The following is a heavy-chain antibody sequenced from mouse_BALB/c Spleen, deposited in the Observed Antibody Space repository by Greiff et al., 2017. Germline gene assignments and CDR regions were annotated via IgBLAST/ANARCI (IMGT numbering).Heavy chain of an antibody. Sequence: VQLQQSGAELVRPGVSVKISCKGSGYTFTDYSMHWVKQSHAKSLEWIGVISTYYGDASYNQKFKGKATMTVDKSSSTAYMELARLTSEDSAIYSCARLGTPAMDYWGQGTPVTVSA. CDR3: ARLGTPAMDY. CDR2: ISTYYGDA. CDR1: GYTFTDYS. J-gene: IGHJ4*01. D-gene: IGHD3-3*01. V-gene: IGHV1S137*01.